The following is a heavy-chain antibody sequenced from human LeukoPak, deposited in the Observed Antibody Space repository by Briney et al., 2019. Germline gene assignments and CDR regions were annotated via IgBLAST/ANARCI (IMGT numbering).Heavy chain of an antibody. J-gene: IGHJ4*02. CDR2: ISWNSGSI. V-gene: IGHV3-9*01. CDR1: GFTFDDYA. CDR3: AKAPYDSRGYYSYYFDY. Sequence: PGGSLRLSCAASGFTFDDYAMHWVRQAPGKGLEWVSGISWNSGSIGYADSVKGRFTISRDNAKNSLYLQMNSLRAEDTALYYCAKAPYDSRGYYSYYFDYWGQGTLVTVSS. D-gene: IGHD3-22*01.